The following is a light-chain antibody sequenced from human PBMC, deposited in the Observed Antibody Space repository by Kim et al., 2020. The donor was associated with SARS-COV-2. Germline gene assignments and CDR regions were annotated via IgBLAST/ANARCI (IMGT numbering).Light chain of an antibody. Sequence: QSVLTQPPSVSGAPGQKVTISCSGSSSNIAAGHDVHWYQQLPETAPKLLIYGDNNRPSGVPGRFSASKSDTSASLAITGLQAEDEADYYCQSYDNSLSGWVFGGGTKLTVL. CDR3: QSYDNSLSGWV. CDR2: GDN. J-gene: IGLJ3*02. V-gene: IGLV1-40*01. CDR1: SSNIAAGHD.